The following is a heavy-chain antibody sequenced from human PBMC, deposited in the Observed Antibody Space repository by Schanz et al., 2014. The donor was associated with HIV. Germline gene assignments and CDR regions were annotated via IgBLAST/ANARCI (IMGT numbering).Heavy chain of an antibody. CDR3: ARTYTGDWSTGAD. J-gene: IGHJ4*02. D-gene: IGHD2-21*02. Sequence: QVPLVQSGAEVKKPGSSVKVACKASGGTSSIYAISWVRQAPGQGLEWMGGIIPIFDTTNYAQKFQGRVTITADKSTSTVYMDLSSLRSEDTAVYYCARTYTGDWSTGADWGQGTLVTVSS. CDR1: GGTSSIYA. V-gene: IGHV1-69*06. CDR2: IIPIFDTT.